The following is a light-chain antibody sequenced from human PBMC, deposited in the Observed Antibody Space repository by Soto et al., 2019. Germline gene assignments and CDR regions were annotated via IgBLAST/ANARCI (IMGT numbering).Light chain of an antibody. CDR3: SSYTTSSALV. V-gene: IGLV2-14*01. Sequence: QSALTQPASVSGSPGQSITISCTGTSSDVGGYNYVSWYQQHPGKAPKLMIYDVSNRPSGVSNRFSGSKSGNTASLTISGLQAEDEADYHCSSYTTSSALVFGTGTKLTVL. J-gene: IGLJ1*01. CDR2: DVS. CDR1: SSDVGGYNY.